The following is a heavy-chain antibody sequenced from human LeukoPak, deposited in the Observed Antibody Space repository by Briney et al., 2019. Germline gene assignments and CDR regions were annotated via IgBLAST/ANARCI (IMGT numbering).Heavy chain of an antibody. CDR2: INPNIGNA. V-gene: IGHV1-8*01. Sequence: ATVKVSCKASGYTFSDYDINWVRQATGQGLEWMGWINPNIGNAGYAQKFQGRATMTRNASISTAYMELSSLRSEDTAVYYCARALAWGGSSYSYYYMDVWDKGTTVTVSS. D-gene: IGHD1-26*01. J-gene: IGHJ6*03. CDR1: GYTFSDYD. CDR3: ARALAWGGSSYSYYYMDV.